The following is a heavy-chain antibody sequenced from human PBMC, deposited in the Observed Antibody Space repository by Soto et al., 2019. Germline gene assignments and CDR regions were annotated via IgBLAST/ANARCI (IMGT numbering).Heavy chain of an antibody. V-gene: IGHV3-11*01. D-gene: IGHD6-13*01. Sequence: GGSLRLSCAASGFTFSDYYMSWIRQAPGKGLEWVSYISSSGSTIYYADSVKGRFTISRDNAKNSLNLQMNSLRAEDTAVYYGARDTRLYSSSWYWIDYWGQGTLVTVSS. CDR3: ARDTRLYSSSWYWIDY. J-gene: IGHJ4*02. CDR2: ISSSGSTI. CDR1: GFTFSDYY.